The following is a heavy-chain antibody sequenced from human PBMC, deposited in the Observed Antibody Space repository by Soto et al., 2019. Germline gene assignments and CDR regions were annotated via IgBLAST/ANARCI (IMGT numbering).Heavy chain of an antibody. CDR1: GFTVSSNY. V-gene: IGHV3-53*04. D-gene: IGHD6-13*01. J-gene: IGHJ5*02. CDR3: ARDSPYSSSWYVLDP. CDR2: IYSGGST. Sequence: VASLRLSCAASGFTVSSNYMSWVRQAPGKGLEWVSVIYSGGSTYYADSMKGRFTISRHNSKNTLYLQMNSLRAEDTAVYYCARDSPYSSSWYVLDPWGQGTLVTVAS.